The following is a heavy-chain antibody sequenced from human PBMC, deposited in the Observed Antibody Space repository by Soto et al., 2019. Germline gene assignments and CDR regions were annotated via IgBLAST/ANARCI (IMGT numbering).Heavy chain of an antibody. CDR1: GFTFSSFG. J-gene: IGHJ6*02. V-gene: IGHV3-30*18. CDR2: ISYDGSHL. CDR3: AKVRVRGFGAFSAMDG. D-gene: IGHD3-10*01. Sequence: QVQLVESGGGVVQPGRSLRLSCAASGFTFSSFGMHWVRQAPGKGLEWLSLISYDGSHLYHGDSVKGRFTISGDSSKNMLYLQMKSLRVDDTAVYYCAKVRVRGFGAFSAMDGWGQGTRVTVPS.